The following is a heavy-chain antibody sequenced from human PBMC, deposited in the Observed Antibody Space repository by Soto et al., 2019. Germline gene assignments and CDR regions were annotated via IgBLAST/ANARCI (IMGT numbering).Heavy chain of an antibody. J-gene: IGHJ5*02. CDR1: GGSISSSSYY. CDR3: ARLWYSSSSRWFDP. V-gene: IGHV4-39*01. Sequence: PSETLSLTCTVSGGSISSSSYYWGWIRQPPGKGLEWIGSIYYSGSTYYNPSLKSRVTISVDTSKNQFSLKLSSVTAADTAVYYCARLWYSSSSRWFDPWGQGTLVTVSS. D-gene: IGHD6-6*01. CDR2: IYYSGST.